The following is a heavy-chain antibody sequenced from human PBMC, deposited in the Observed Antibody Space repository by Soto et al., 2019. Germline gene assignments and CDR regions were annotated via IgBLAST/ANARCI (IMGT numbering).Heavy chain of an antibody. V-gene: IGHV4-34*01. Sequence: QVQLQQWGVGLLKPSETLSLTCAVYGGSFSGYYWSWIRQPPGKGLEWIGEISHSGVANYKMSLKSRVTMSVDTSTNQFSLKLSSVTAADTAVYYCARSEALFFGHLYPYYYGMDVWGQGTTVTVSS. CDR3: ARSEALFFGHLYPYYYGMDV. CDR2: ISHSGVA. D-gene: IGHD2-2*02. CDR1: GGSFSGYY. J-gene: IGHJ6*02.